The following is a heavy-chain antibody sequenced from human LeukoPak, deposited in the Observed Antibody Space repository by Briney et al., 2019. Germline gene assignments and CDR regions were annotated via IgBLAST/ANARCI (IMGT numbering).Heavy chain of an antibody. J-gene: IGHJ4*02. V-gene: IGHV3-74*01. D-gene: IGHD5-12*01. CDR2: INSDGSST. CDR1: GFTFSSYW. Sequence: GGSLRLSCAASGFTFSSYWMHWVRQAPGKGLVWVSRINSDGSSTSYADSVKGRFTISRDNAKNTLYLQMNSLRAEDTAEYYCARAGPGGGYYYWGQGTLVVVSS. CDR3: ARAGPGGGYYY.